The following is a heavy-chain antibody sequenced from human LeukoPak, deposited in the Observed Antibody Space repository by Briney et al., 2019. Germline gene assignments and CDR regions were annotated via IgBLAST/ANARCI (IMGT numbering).Heavy chain of an antibody. CDR3: ARASDYDFWSGYVFDY. D-gene: IGHD3-3*01. J-gene: IGHJ4*02. CDR2: IYTSGST. Sequence: PSETLSLTCTVSGGSISSYYWSWIRQPAGKRLEWIGRIYTSGSTNYNPSLKSRVTMSVDTSKNQFSLKLSSVTAADTAVYYCARASDYDFWSGYVFDYWGQGTLVTVSS. CDR1: GGSISSYY. V-gene: IGHV4-4*07.